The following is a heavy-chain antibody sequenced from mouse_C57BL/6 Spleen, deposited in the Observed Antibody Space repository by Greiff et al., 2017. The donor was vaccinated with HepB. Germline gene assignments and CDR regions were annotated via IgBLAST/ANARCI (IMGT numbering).Heavy chain of an antibody. CDR2: IDPSDSYT. Sequence: QVQLQQSGAELVMPGASVKLSCKASGYTFTSYWMHWVKQRPGQGLEWIGEIDPSDSYTNYNQKFKGKSTLTVDKSSSTAYMQLSSLTSEDSAVYYCARVAQGYFDYWGQGTTLTVSS. CDR1: GYTFTSYW. CDR3: ARVAQGYFDY. J-gene: IGHJ2*01. V-gene: IGHV1-69*01.